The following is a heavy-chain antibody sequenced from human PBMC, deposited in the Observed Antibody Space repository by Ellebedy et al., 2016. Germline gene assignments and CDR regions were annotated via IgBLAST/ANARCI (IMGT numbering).Heavy chain of an antibody. V-gene: IGHV3-23*01. Sequence: GESLKISCAASGFTFSSYAMSWVRQAPGKGLECVSVIIGSGGSTYYADSVKGRFTISRDNSKNTLYLQMNSLRAEDTAVYYCARGVGLLSTTLDYWGQGTLVTVSS. CDR3: ARGVGLLSTTLDY. D-gene: IGHD2/OR15-2a*01. CDR2: IIGSGGST. CDR1: GFTFSSYA. J-gene: IGHJ4*02.